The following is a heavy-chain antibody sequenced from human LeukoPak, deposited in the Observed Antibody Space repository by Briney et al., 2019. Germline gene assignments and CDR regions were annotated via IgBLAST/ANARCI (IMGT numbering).Heavy chain of an antibody. CDR2: IYTSGST. V-gene: IGHV4-61*02. CDR1: GDSISSSDCY. D-gene: IGHD4-11*01. CDR3: AINDYNDYVYAFDI. J-gene: IGHJ3*02. Sequence: PSETLSLTCTVSGDSISSSDCYWAWIRQPARKGLEWIGRIYTSGSTNYNPSLKSRVTMSVDTSKNQFSLKLSSVTAADTAVYYCAINDYNDYVYAFDIWGQGTMVTVSS.